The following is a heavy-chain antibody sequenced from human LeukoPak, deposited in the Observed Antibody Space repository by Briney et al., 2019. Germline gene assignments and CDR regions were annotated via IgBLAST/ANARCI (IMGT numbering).Heavy chain of an antibody. CDR1: GYTFTGYY. D-gene: IGHD6-13*01. Sequence: ASVKVSCKTSGYTFTGYYMYWVLQAPGQGLEWMGWINPNSRGTNYAQKFQGRVTMTRDTSISAAYMELSRLRSDDTAVYYCAREHPGIAAAGTSGYWGQGTLVTVSS. CDR3: AREHPGIAAAGTSGY. CDR2: INPNSRGT. J-gene: IGHJ4*02. V-gene: IGHV1-2*02.